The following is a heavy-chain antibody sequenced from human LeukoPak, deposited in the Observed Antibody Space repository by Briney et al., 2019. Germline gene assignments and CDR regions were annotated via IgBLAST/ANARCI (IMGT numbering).Heavy chain of an antibody. CDR1: GITFSNAW. CDR2: IKSKVNGGTT. V-gene: IGHV3-15*07. CDR3: ARVLAARPFDY. J-gene: IGHJ4*02. Sequence: GGSLRLSCVVSGITFSNAWMNWVRQTPGKGLEWVGRIKSKVNGGTTDYAAPVKGRFTISRDNAKNTLYLQMNSLRVEDTAVYYCARVLAARPFDYWGQGTLVTVSS. D-gene: IGHD6-6*01.